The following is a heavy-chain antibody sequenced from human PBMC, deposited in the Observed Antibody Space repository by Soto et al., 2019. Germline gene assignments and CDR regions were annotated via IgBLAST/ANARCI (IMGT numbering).Heavy chain of an antibody. CDR3: ARDLSSSSSCLVY. CDR1: GFTFSNYN. CDR2: ISSSSSYI. Sequence: PGGSLRLSCVASGFTFSNYNMNWVRQAPGKGLEWVSSISSSSSYIYYADSVKGRFTISRDNAKNSLYLQMNSLRAEDTAVYYCARDLSSSSSCLVYWGQGTLVTVSS. V-gene: IGHV3-21*01. D-gene: IGHD6-6*01. J-gene: IGHJ4*02.